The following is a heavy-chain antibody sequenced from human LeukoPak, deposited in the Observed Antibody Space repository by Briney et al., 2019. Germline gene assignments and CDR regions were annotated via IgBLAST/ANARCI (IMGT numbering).Heavy chain of an antibody. CDR1: GFTFSNVW. J-gene: IGHJ4*02. V-gene: IGHV3-15*01. CDR2: IKTKTDGGTT. Sequence: GGSLRLSCEASGFTFSNVWMNWVRQAPGKGLEWIGRIKTKTDGGTTEYAAPVKGRFTISRDDSKNTLYLQMNSLKTEDTAVYYCTTDTLWRGYWGQGTLVTVSS. CDR3: TTDTLWRGY. D-gene: IGHD2/OR15-2a*01.